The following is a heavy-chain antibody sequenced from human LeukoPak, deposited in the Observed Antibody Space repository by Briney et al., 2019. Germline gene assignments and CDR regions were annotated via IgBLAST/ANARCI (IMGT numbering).Heavy chain of an antibody. Sequence: PGGSLRLSCAAAGFTLGEYYMRWVRRARGKGMEWVSYISSSGSTIYYADSFNGRFTISRHNAKNSLYLQMNSLTAEDPAVYYCAIDLVYGLLRYSGYDVPSPPFDHWGQGTLVTVSS. CDR2: ISSSGSTI. CDR1: GFTLGEYY. CDR3: AIDLVYGLLRYSGYDVPSPPFDH. D-gene: IGHD5-12*01. V-gene: IGHV3-11*01. J-gene: IGHJ5*02.